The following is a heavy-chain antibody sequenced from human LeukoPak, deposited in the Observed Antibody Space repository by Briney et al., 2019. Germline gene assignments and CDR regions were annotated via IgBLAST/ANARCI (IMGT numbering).Heavy chain of an antibody. D-gene: IGHD4-23*01. CDR3: ARGLGGFKNWFDP. CDR2: IYSGGST. V-gene: IGHV3-53*01. Sequence: GGSLRLSCVVSGFGFSDSYMSWVRQAPPRGLEWVPVIYSGGSTYYADSVKSRFTISRDNSKNTLYLQMNSLRAEDTAVYYCARGLGGFKNWFDPWGQGTLVTVSS. CDR1: GFGFSDSY. J-gene: IGHJ5*02.